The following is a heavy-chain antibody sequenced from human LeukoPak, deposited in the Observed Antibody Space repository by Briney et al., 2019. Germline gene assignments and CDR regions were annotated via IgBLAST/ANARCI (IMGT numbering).Heavy chain of an antibody. CDR2: ISGSGSNT. CDR1: GFTFSNYA. V-gene: IGHV3-23*01. J-gene: IGHJ6*02. D-gene: IGHD1-26*01. CDR3: AKPQREACCYGMDV. Sequence: GGSLRLSCTASGFTFSNYAMNWVRRAPGKGLEWVSAISGSGSNTYYTDSVKDRFTISRDNSKNSLYLQMNSLRPKDTAVYYCAKPQREACCYGMDVWGQGTTVTVS.